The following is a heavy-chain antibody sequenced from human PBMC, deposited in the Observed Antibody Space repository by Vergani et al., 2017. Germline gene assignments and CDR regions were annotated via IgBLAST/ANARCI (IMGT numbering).Heavy chain of an antibody. V-gene: IGHV3-48*01. Sequence: EVQLLESGGGLVQPGGSLRLSCTASGFTFSSYSMNWVRQAPGKGLEWVSYISSSSSTIYYADSVKGRFTISRDNAKNSLYLQMNSLRAEDTAVYYCARRGFGYCSSTSCYALDYWGQGTLVTVSS. CDR3: ARRGFGYCSSTSCYALDY. J-gene: IGHJ4*02. D-gene: IGHD2-2*01. CDR1: GFTFSSYS. CDR2: ISSSSSTI.